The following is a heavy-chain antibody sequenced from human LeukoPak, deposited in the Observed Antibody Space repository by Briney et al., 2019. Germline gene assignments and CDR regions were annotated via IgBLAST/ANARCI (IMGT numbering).Heavy chain of an antibody. CDR1: GFTFSSYG. Sequence: GGSLRLSCAASGFTFSSYGMHWVRQAPGKGLEWVAVISYDGSNKYYADSVKGRFTISRDNSKNTLYLQMNSLRAEDTAVYYCAKDGGRYEEIDYWGQGTLATVS. CDR3: AKDGGRYEEIDY. D-gene: IGHD5-12*01. J-gene: IGHJ4*02. CDR2: ISYDGSNK. V-gene: IGHV3-30*18.